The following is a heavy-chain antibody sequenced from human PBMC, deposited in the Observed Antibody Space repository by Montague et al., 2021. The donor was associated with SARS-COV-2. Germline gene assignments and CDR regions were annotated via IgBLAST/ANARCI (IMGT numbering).Heavy chain of an antibody. V-gene: IGHV3-48*03. CDR3: ARAGEDYYYDSSGFLY. CDR1: GFIFSSYE. Sequence: SLRLSCAASGFIFSSYEMNWVRQAPGKGLEWVSYISNSGDTKYYADSVKGRFTISRDNAKNSLYLQMSSLRAEDTAVYYCARAGEDYYYDSSGFLYWGQGTTVTVSS. J-gene: IGHJ6*02. CDR2: ISNSGDTK. D-gene: IGHD3-22*01.